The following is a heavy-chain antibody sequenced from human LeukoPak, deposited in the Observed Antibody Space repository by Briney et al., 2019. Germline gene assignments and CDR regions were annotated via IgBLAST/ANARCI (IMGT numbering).Heavy chain of an antibody. D-gene: IGHD2/OR15-2a*01. CDR2: IYPGDSDT. Sequence: GESLKISCKGSGYSVTSYWIGWVRQMPGKGLEWMGIIYPGDSDTRYSPSFQGQVTISADKSISTAYLQWSSLKASDTAMYYCARHSPNNYYYYYMDVWGKGTTVTVSS. CDR1: GYSVTSYW. V-gene: IGHV5-51*01. CDR3: ARHSPNNYYYYYMDV. J-gene: IGHJ6*03.